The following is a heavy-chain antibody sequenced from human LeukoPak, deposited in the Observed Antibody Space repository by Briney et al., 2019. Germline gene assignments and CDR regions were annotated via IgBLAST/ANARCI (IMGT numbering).Heavy chain of an antibody. CDR2: IYTSGST. CDR3: ARDVLERWGPLPAAIDDYDLDV. V-gene: IGHV4-4*07. J-gene: IGHJ6*03. Sequence: PSETLSLTCTVSGGSISSYYWSWIRQPAGKGLEWIGRIYTSGSTNYNPSLKSRVTISVDKSKSQFSLKLSSVTAADTAVYYCARDVLERWGPLPAAIDDYDLDVWGKGTTVTVSS. CDR1: GGSISSYY. D-gene: IGHD2-2*01.